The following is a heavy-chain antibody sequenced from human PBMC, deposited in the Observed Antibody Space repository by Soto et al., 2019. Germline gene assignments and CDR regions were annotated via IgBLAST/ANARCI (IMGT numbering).Heavy chain of an antibody. J-gene: IGHJ6*03. V-gene: IGHV1-18*01. CDR3: ARVPTYYDFWSGYWNFYMDV. CDR2: ISAYNGNT. Sequence: QVPLVQSGAEVKKPGASVKVSCKASGYTFTSYGISWVRQAPGQGLEWMGWISAYNGNTNYAQKLQGRVTMTTDTSTSTAYMELRSLRSDDTAVYYCARVPTYYDFWSGYWNFYMDVWGKGTTVTVSS. D-gene: IGHD3-3*01. CDR1: GYTFTSYG.